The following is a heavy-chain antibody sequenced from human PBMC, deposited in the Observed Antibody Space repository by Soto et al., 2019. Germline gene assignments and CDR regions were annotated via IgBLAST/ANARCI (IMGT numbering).Heavy chain of an antibody. J-gene: IGHJ6*02. CDR3: ARDVRHYYYYYGMDV. CDR2: INAGNGNT. Sequence: ASVKVSCKASGYTFTSYAMHWVRQAPGQSLEWMGWINAGNGNTKYSQKFQGRVTITRDTSASTAYMELSSLRSEDTAVYYCARDVRHYYYYYGMDVWGQGTTVTVSS. CDR1: GYTFTSYA. V-gene: IGHV1-3*01.